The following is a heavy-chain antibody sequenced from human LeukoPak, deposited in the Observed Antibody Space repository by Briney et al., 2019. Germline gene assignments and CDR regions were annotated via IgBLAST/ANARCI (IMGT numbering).Heavy chain of an antibody. Sequence: GGSLRLSYAASGFTFSSYSMNWVRQAPGKGLEWVSYISSSSSTIYYADSVKGRFTISRDNSKNTLYLQMNSLRAEDTAVYYRAKDPTDEYCSSTSCYRGAFDIWGQGTMVTVSS. CDR2: ISSSSSTI. CDR1: GFTFSSYS. D-gene: IGHD2-2*02. V-gene: IGHV3-48*01. CDR3: AKDPTDEYCSSTSCYRGAFDI. J-gene: IGHJ3*02.